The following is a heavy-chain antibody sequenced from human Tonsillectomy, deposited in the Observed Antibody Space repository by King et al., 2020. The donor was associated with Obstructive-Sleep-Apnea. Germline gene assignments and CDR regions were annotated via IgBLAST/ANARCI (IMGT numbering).Heavy chain of an antibody. CDR1: GNSIISYY. V-gene: IGHV4-59*08. CDR3: AGHAAGSHHFDY. J-gene: IGHJ4*02. D-gene: IGHD6-13*01. CDR2: IHYSGTT. Sequence: QLQESGPGLVKPSETLSLTCTVSGNSIISYYWSWIRQPPGKGLEWIGYIHYSGTTNSNPSLKSRVTISIASSTTQFSLKLTPVTAADTAVYYCAGHAAGSHHFDYWGQGTLVTVSS.